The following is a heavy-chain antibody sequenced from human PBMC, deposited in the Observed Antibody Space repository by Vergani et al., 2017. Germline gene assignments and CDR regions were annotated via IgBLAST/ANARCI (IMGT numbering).Heavy chain of an antibody. CDR3: AIHGMVRGVTPDY. J-gene: IGHJ4*02. CDR2: ISGSGGST. V-gene: IGHV3-23*01. CDR1: GFTFSSYA. Sequence: EVQLLESGGGLVQPGGSLRLSCAASGFTFSSYAMSWVRQAPGKGLEWVSAISGSGGSTYYADSVKGRFTISRDNSKNTLYLQMNSLRAEDTAVYYCAIHGMVRGVTPDYWGQGTLVTVSS. D-gene: IGHD3-10*01.